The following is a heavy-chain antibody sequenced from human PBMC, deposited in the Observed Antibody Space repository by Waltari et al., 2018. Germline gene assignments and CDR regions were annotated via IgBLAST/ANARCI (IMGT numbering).Heavy chain of an antibody. V-gene: IGHV1-2*06. D-gene: IGHD5-12*01. CDR3: ARGRDGYTVDY. CDR2: INPNSGGT. Sequence: TFTGYYMHWVRQAPGQGLEWMGRINPNSGGTNYAQKFQGRVTMTRDTSISTAYMELSRLRSDDTAVYYCARGRDGYTVDYWGQGTLVTVSS. J-gene: IGHJ4*02. CDR1: TFTGYY.